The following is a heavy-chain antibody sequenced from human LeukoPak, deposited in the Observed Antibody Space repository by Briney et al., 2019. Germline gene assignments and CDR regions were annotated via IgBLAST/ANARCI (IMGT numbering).Heavy chain of an antibody. CDR2: ISSSGSTI. J-gene: IGHJ4*02. Sequence: PGGSLRLSCAASGFTFSDYYMSWIRQAPGKGLEWVSYISSSGSTIYYADSVKGRFTISRDNAKNSLYLQMNRLRAEDTAVYYCAGGGDIVLMVYAGTYSGYGGFDYWGQGTLVTVSS. D-gene: IGHD2-8*01. CDR1: GFTFSDYY. CDR3: AGGGDIVLMVYAGTYSGYGGFDY. V-gene: IGHV3-11*04.